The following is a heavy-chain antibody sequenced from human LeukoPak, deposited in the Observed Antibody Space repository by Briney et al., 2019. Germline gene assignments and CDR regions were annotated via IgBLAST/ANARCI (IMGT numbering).Heavy chain of an antibody. Sequence: PGGSLRLSCAASGFTFSSYAMTWARQAPGKGLEWVSVISGSGKFPSYADSVKGRFTISRDNAKNTLYLQMNSLEAEDTAMYYCAKIANFYDSSGFYGWGQGTLVTVSS. CDR3: AKIANFYDSSGFYG. D-gene: IGHD3-22*01. CDR2: ISGSGKFP. V-gene: IGHV3-23*01. J-gene: IGHJ4*02. CDR1: GFTFSSYA.